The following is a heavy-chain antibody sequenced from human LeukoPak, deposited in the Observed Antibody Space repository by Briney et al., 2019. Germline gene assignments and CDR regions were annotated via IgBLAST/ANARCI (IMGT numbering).Heavy chain of an antibody. Sequence: GGSLRLSCAASGFTFSSYWMHWVRQAPGKGLVWVSRINSDGSTTNYADSVKGRFTISRDNAKNTLYLQMNSLRADDTAVYYCARRAGGYSHPYDYWGQGTLVTVSS. CDR1: GFTFSSYW. V-gene: IGHV3-74*01. CDR3: ARRAGGYSHPYDY. CDR2: INSDGSTT. J-gene: IGHJ4*02. D-gene: IGHD4-23*01.